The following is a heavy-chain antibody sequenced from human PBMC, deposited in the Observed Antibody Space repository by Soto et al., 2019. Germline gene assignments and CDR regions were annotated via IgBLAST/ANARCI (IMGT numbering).Heavy chain of an antibody. CDR3: ARGTTMVRGVIIRDYYYGMDV. D-gene: IGHD3-10*01. Sequence: GASVKVSCKASGYTFTSYAMHWVRQAPGQRLEWMGWINAGNGNTKYSQKFQGRVTITRDTSASTAYMELSSLRSEDTAVYYCARGTTMVRGVIIRDYYYGMDVWGQGTTVTVSS. CDR1: GYTFTSYA. J-gene: IGHJ6*02. V-gene: IGHV1-3*01. CDR2: INAGNGNT.